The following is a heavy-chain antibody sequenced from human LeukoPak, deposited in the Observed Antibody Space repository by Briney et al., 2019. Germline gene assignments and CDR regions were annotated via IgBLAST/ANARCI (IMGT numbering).Heavy chain of an antibody. D-gene: IGHD2-21*02. Sequence: PSQTLSLTCTVSGVSISSGSYYWSWIRQPAGKGLEWIGRIYTSGSTNYNPSLKSRVTISVDTSKNQFSLKLSSVTAADTAVYYCARGPYCGGDCYSHEYFQHWGQGTLVTVSS. CDR1: GVSISSGSYY. J-gene: IGHJ1*01. V-gene: IGHV4-61*02. CDR3: ARGPYCGGDCYSHEYFQH. CDR2: IYTSGST.